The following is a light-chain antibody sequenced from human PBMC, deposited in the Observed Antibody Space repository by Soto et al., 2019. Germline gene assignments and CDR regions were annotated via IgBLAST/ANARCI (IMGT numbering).Light chain of an antibody. CDR1: QSVSSD. J-gene: IGKJ2*01. CDR3: QQYNSWPHT. V-gene: IGKV3-15*01. Sequence: EILMTQSPATLSVSPGERATLSCRASQSVSSDLAWYLQKPGQAPSLLVYGASTRATGMPTRFSGSGSGTEFTLTISGLQSEDFAVYYCQQYNSWPHTFGQGTKLEIK. CDR2: GAS.